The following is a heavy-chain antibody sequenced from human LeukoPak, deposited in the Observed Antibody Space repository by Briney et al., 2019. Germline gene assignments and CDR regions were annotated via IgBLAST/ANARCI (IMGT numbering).Heavy chain of an antibody. CDR1: GYTFTGYY. CDR3: ARDRSYGSGSYVVDY. V-gene: IGHV1-69*05. Sequence: SVKVSCKASGYTFTGYYMHWVRQAPGQGLEWVGRIIPIFGTANYAQKFQGRVTITTDESTSTAYMELSSLRSEDTAVYYCARDRSYGSGSYVVDYWGQGTLVTVSS. J-gene: IGHJ4*02. D-gene: IGHD3-10*01. CDR2: IIPIFGTA.